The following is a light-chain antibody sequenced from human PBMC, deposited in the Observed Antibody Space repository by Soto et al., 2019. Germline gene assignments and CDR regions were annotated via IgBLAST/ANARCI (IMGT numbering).Light chain of an antibody. Sequence: QSALTQFASVSGSPGQSITISCTGTSSDVGGYNLVSWYQQHPDKAPKLIIFRVSKRPSGVSNRFSGSKSGNTASLTISGRQAEDEADYYCWSYAGGNTWVVFGGGTKLTVL. CDR2: RVS. V-gene: IGLV2-23*02. CDR1: SSDVGGYNL. J-gene: IGLJ2*01. CDR3: WSYAGGNTWVV.